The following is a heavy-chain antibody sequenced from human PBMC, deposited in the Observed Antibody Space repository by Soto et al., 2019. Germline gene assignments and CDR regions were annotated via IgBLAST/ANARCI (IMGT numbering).Heavy chain of an antibody. J-gene: IGHJ6*02. CDR1: GGSVISSNHY. Sequence: XVSLSLTCAVWGGSVISSNHYWSWVRQPPGKGLEWIGYVYYSGSTNSNPSLKSRVTLSLDTSRSQFSLKLNSATAADTAVYYCVHLSGSLHHYYGLDVWGQGTPVTVTS. CDR2: VYYSGST. V-gene: IGHV4-61*01. D-gene: IGHD1-26*01. CDR3: VHLSGSLHHYYGLDV.